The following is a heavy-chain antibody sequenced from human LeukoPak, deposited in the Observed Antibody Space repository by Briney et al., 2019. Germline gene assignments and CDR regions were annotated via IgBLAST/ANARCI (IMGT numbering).Heavy chain of an antibody. CDR3: ASAKDYGGEDDAFDI. J-gene: IGHJ3*02. V-gene: IGHV1-58*02. D-gene: IGHD4-23*01. CDR2: IVVGSGNT. Sequence: SVEVSCKASGFTFTSSAMQWVRQARGQRLEWIGWIVVGSGNTNYAQKFQERVTITRDMSTSTAYMELSSLRSEDTAVYYCASAKDYGGEDDAFDIWGQGTMVTVSS. CDR1: GFTFTSSA.